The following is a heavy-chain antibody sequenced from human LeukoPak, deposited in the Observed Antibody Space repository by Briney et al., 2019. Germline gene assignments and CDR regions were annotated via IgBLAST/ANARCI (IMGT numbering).Heavy chain of an antibody. V-gene: IGHV1-24*01. CDR3: ATALGELSLPLRY. CDR1: GYTLTELS. Sequence: ASVKVSCEVSGYTLTELSMHWVRQAPGKGLEWMGGFDPEDGETIYAQKFQGRVTMTEDTSTDTAYMELSSLRSEDTAVYYCATALGELSLPLRYWGQGTLVTVSS. CDR2: FDPEDGET. D-gene: IGHD3-16*02. J-gene: IGHJ4*02.